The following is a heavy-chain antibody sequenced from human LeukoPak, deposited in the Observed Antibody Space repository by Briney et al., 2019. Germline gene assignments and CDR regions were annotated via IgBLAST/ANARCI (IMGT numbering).Heavy chain of an antibody. Sequence: GRSLRLSCAASGFTFSSYTMCWVRQAPGKGLEWVAIISYDGSNKSYADSVKGRFTISRDNSKNTLFLQMNSLRAEDTAVYYCARWNFYYHAMDVWGQGTTVTVSS. CDR2: ISYDGSNK. CDR1: GFTFSSYT. J-gene: IGHJ6*02. V-gene: IGHV3-30-3*01. CDR3: ARWNFYYHAMDV. D-gene: IGHD1-1*01.